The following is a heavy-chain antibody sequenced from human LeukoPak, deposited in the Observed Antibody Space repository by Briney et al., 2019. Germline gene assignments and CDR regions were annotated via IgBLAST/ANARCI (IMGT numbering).Heavy chain of an antibody. CDR3: AREIAAAGTVGYDY. CDR2: MYTRGST. Sequence: PSQTLSLTCTVSGGSISSGSYYWSWIRQPAAKGLEWIERMYTRGSTNYTPSLKSRVTISVDTAKNQFSLKLSSVTAADTAVYYCAREIAAAGTVGYDYWGQGTLVTVSS. CDR1: GGSISSGSYY. D-gene: IGHD6-13*01. V-gene: IGHV4-61*02. J-gene: IGHJ4*02.